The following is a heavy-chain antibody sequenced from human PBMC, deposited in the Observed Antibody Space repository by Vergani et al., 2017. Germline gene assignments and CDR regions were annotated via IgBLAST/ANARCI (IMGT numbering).Heavy chain of an antibody. J-gene: IGHJ4*02. V-gene: IGHV4-34*01. D-gene: IGHD3-22*01. CDR3: ARLPHDSSGYYYQVDDY. CDR2: INHSGST. Sequence: QVQLQQWGAGLLKPSETLSLTCAVYGGSFSGYYWSWIRQPPGKGLEWIGEINHSGSTYYNPSLKSRVTISVDTSKNQFSLKLSSVTAADTAVYYCARLPHDSSGYYYQVDDYWGQGTLVTVSS. CDR1: GGSFSGYY.